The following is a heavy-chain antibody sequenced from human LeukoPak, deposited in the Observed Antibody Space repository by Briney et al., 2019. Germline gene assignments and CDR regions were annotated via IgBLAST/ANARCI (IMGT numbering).Heavy chain of an antibody. Sequence: GGSLRLSCAASGFTFSSYEMNWVRQAPGKGLEWVSYISSSDGTRTYADSVKGRFTISRDNAKNSLYLEMNSLRAEDTAVYYCAREIVSAVAGNFDFWGQGTLVTVSS. CDR1: GFTFSSYE. CDR2: ISSSDGTR. V-gene: IGHV3-48*03. J-gene: IGHJ4*02. D-gene: IGHD6-19*01. CDR3: AREIVSAVAGNFDF.